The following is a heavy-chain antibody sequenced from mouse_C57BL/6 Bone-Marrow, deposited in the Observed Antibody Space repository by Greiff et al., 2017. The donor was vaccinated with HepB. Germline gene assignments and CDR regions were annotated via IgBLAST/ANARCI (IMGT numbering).Heavy chain of an antibody. V-gene: IGHV14-4*01. J-gene: IGHJ2*01. CDR3: TTFYDYYFDY. CDR1: GFNIKDDY. CDR2: IDPENGDT. D-gene: IGHD2-4*01. Sequence: VQLQQSGAELVRPGASVKLSCTASGFNIKDDYMHWVKQRPEQGLEWIGWIDPENGDTEYASKFQGKATITADPSSNTAYLQLSSLTSEDTAVYYCTTFYDYYFDYCGQGTTLTVSS.